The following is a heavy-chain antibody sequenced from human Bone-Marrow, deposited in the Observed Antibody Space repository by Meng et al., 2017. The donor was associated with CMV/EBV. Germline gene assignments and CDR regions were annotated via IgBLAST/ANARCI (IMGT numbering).Heavy chain of an antibody. J-gene: IGHJ4*02. V-gene: IGHV5-51*01. CDR2: IYPGDSET. D-gene: IGHD3/OR15-3a*01. CDR1: GYRFTDYW. CDR3: ARRGGLTYEY. Sequence: KISCKASGYRFTDYWIGWVRQMSGKGLEWMGIIYPGDSETKYSPSFQGQVTISADKSISTAYVQWSRLTASDTAMYYCARRGGLTYEYWGQGTLVTVSS.